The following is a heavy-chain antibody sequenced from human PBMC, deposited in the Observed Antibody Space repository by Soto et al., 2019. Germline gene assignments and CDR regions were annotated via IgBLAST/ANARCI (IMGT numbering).Heavy chain of an antibody. D-gene: IGHD3-16*01. Sequence: QVQLQESGPGLVKPSQTLSLTCTVSGGSISSGGSSWSWIRQPPGKGLEWIGDISYSGSTHYNPSLKSRVSISVDTSTNQFTLKLTSVTAADTAVYYCARDGGVVLPAFDYWGEGTLVTVSS. CDR2: ISYSGST. J-gene: IGHJ4*01. V-gene: IGHV4-30-4*01. CDR1: GGSISSGGSS. CDR3: ARDGGVVLPAFDY.